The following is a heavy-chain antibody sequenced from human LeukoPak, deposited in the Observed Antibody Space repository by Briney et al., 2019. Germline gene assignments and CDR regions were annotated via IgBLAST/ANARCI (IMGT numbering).Heavy chain of an antibody. CDR2: ISGSGGST. CDR1: GFTFSSYT. D-gene: IGHD2-2*01. V-gene: IGHV3-23*01. J-gene: IGHJ4*02. CDR3: AKAIILVPAALDL. Sequence: GGSLRLSCAAFGFTFSSYTMNWVRQAPGKGLEWVSAISGSGGSTYYADSVKGRFTISRDNSKNTLYLQMNSLRAEDTAVYSCAKAIILVPAALDLWRQGTLVTVSS.